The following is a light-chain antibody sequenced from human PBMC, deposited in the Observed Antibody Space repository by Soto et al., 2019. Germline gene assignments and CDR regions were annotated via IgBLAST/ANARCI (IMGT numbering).Light chain of an antibody. J-gene: IGKJ3*01. Sequence: EIVLTQSPGTLSLSPGERATLSCRASQSVSSSYLAWYQQKPGQAPRLLIYGASSRATGIPDRFSGSGSGTDFTFTISRLEPEDFAVYYCQQYGSLFGPGTKVDIK. V-gene: IGKV3-20*01. CDR1: QSVSSSY. CDR2: GAS. CDR3: QQYGSL.